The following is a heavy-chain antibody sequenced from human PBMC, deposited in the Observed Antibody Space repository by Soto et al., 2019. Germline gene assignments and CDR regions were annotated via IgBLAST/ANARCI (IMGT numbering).Heavy chain of an antibody. V-gene: IGHV1-18*04. CDR3: AKWGISARPVWFDP. CDR1: GYTFTSYC. J-gene: IGHJ5*02. CDR2: ISAYNGNT. Sequence: ASVKVSCKASGYTFTSYCISWVRQAPGQGLEWMGWISAYNGNTNYAQKLQGRVTMTTDTSTSTAYMELRSLRSDDTAVYYCAKWGISARPVWFDPWGQGTLVNISS. D-gene: IGHD6-6*01.